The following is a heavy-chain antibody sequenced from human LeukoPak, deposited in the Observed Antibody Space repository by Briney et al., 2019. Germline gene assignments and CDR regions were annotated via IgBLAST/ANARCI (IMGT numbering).Heavy chain of an antibody. J-gene: IGHJ3*02. CDR2: INPNSGGT. CDR3: ARVRTGSDDAFDI. Sequence: ASVKVSCKASGGTFSSYAISWVRQAPGQGLEWMGWINPNSGGTNYAQKFQGGVTMTRDTSISTAYMELSRLRSDDTAVYYCARVRTGSDDAFDIWGQGTMVTVSS. V-gene: IGHV1-2*02. D-gene: IGHD1-1*01. CDR1: GGTFSSYA.